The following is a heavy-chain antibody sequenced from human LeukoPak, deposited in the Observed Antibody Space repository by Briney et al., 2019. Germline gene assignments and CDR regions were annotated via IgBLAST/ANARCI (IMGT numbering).Heavy chain of an antibody. Sequence: SETLSLTCAVYGGSFSGYYWSWIRQPPGKGLEWIGRIYSSGSANYSPSLKSRVTMSVDTSKNQVSLKLTSVTDADTAVYYCARTGGSYRPWGQGTLVTVSS. CDR1: GGSFSGYY. J-gene: IGHJ4*02. CDR2: IYSSGSA. D-gene: IGHD1-26*01. V-gene: IGHV4-59*10. CDR3: ARTGGSYRP.